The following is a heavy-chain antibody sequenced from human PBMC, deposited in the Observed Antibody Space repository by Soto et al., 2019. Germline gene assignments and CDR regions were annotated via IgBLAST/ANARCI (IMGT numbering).Heavy chain of an antibody. D-gene: IGHD6-13*01. V-gene: IGHV3-23*01. CDR3: AKVSSSIWSDAFDI. J-gene: IGHJ3*02. CDR1: GFTFSSYV. Sequence: EVQLLESGGGLVQPGGSLRLSCAASGFTFSSYVMSWVRQAPGKGLEWVSGISGSGGSKYSADSVKGRFTISRDTSKNTLYLLMNSLRADDTAVYYCAKVSSSIWSDAFDIWGRGTMVTVSS. CDR2: ISGSGGSK.